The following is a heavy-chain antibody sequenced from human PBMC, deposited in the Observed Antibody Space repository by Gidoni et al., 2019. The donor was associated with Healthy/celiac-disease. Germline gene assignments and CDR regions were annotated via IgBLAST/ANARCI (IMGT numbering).Heavy chain of an antibody. J-gene: IGHJ3*02. V-gene: IGHV3-48*04. CDR1: GFTFSSYS. CDR3: ASGGDPFPLNDAFDI. Sequence: EVQLVESGGGLVQPGGSLRLSCAASGFTFSSYSMNWVRQAPGKGLEWVSYISSSSSTIYYADSVKGRFTISRDNAKNSLYLQMNSLRAEDTAVYYCASGGDPFPLNDAFDIWGQGTMVTVSS. CDR2: ISSSSSTI. D-gene: IGHD3-16*01.